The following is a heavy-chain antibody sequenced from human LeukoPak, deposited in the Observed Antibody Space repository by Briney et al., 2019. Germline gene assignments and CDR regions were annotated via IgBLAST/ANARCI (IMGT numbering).Heavy chain of an antibody. V-gene: IGHV3-66*01. CDR2: IYSGGST. CDR3: ARGGWRYYFDY. CDR1: GFTVRSNY. D-gene: IGHD6-19*01. J-gene: IGHJ4*02. Sequence: GGSLRLSCAASGFTVRSNYMSWVRQAPGKGLEWVSVIYSGGSTNYADFVKGRFTISRDNSNNTLYLQMNSLRAEDTAVYYCARGGWRYYFDYWGQGTLVTVSS.